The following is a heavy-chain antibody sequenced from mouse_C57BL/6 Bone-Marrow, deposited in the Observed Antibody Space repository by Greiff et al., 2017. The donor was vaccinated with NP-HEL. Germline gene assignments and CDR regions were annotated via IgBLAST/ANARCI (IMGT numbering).Heavy chain of an antibody. D-gene: IGHD1-1*01. CDR3: ARPLYYGSSYWYFDV. Sequence: QVQLKESGPELVKPGASVKISCKASGYAFSSSWMNWVKQRPGKGLEWIGRIYPGDGDTNYNGKFKGKATLTADKSSSTAYMQLSSLTSEDSAVYFCARPLYYGSSYWYFDVWGTGTTVTVSS. CDR2: IYPGDGDT. V-gene: IGHV1-82*01. CDR1: GYAFSSSW. J-gene: IGHJ1*03.